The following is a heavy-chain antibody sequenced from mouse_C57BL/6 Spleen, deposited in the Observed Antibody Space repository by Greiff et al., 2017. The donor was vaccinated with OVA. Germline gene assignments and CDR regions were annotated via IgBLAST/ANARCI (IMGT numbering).Heavy chain of an antibody. CDR2: IYPGDGDT. J-gene: IGHJ2*01. CDR1: GYAFSSSW. V-gene: IGHV1-82*01. CDR3: ARSPYFDY. Sequence: VQLQQSGPELVKPGASVKISCKASGYAFSSSWMNWVKQRPGKGLEWIGRIYPGDGDTNYNGKFKGKATLTADKSSSTAYMQLISLTSEDSAVYFCARSPYFDYWGQGTTLTVSS.